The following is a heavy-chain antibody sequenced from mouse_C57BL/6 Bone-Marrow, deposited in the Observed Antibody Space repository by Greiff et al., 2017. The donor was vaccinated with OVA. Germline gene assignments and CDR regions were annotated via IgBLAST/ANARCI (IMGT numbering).Heavy chain of an antibody. CDR2: SRNKANDYTT. CDR1: GFTFSDFY. J-gene: IGHJ1*03. V-gene: IGHV7-1*01. Sequence: EVNVVESGGGLVQSGRSLRLSCATSGFTFSDFYMEWVRQAPGKGLEWIAASRNKANDYTTEYSASVKGRFIVSRDTSQSILYLQMNALRAEDTAIYYCARGYDPHWYFDVWGTGTTVTVSS. CDR3: ARGYDPHWYFDV. D-gene: IGHD2-3*01.